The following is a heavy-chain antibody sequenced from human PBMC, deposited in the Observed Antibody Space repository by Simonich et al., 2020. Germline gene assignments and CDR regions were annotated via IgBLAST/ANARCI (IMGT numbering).Heavy chain of an antibody. CDR3: AKDSSLVGATDWFDP. Sequence: EVQLLESGGGLVQPGGSLRLSCAASGFTFSSYAMSWVRQVQGKGREGVSAVSGSGGSTYYADAVKGRFTISRDNSKNTLYLQMNSLRAEDTAVYYCAKDSSLVGATDWFDPWGQGTLVTVSS. CDR1: GFTFSSYA. V-gene: IGHV3-23*01. CDR2: VSGSGGST. D-gene: IGHD1-26*01. J-gene: IGHJ5*02.